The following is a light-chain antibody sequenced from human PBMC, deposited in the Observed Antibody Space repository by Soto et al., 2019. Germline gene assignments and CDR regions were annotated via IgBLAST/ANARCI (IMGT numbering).Light chain of an antibody. V-gene: IGKV3-20*01. J-gene: IGKJ1*01. CDR1: QSVSNY. Sequence: EIVLTQSPGTLSLSPGERATLSCRASQSVSNYLAWYQQKPGQAPRLLIYVASSRATGIPDRFSGSGSGTDFTLTISRLEPEDFAVYYCQQYGASPQTFGQGTKVDIK. CDR2: VAS. CDR3: QQYGASPQT.